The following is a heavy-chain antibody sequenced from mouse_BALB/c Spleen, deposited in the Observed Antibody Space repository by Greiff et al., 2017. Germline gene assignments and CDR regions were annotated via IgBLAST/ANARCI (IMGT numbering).Heavy chain of an antibody. CDR2: IVPANGNT. J-gene: IGHJ3*01. CDR1: GFNIKDTY. CDR3: ARDYGIRFAY. V-gene: IGHV14-3*02. Sequence: VQLKESGAELVKPGASVKLSCTASGFNIKDTYMHWVKQRPEQGLEWIGRIVPANGNTKYDPKFQGKATITADTSSNTAYLQLSSLTSEDTAVYYCARDYGIRFAYWGQGTLVTVSA. D-gene: IGHD1-1*01.